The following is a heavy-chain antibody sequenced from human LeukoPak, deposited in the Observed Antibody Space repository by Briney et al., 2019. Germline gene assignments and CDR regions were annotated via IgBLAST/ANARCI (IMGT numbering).Heavy chain of an antibody. CDR1: GYTFTSYG. Sequence: GASVKVSCKASGYTFTSYGISWVRQAPGQGLEWMGWISAYNGDTNYAQKLQGRVTMTTDTSTSTAYMELRSLRSDDTAVYYCARDLLLEYSSSMAFDYWGQGTLVTVSS. V-gene: IGHV1-18*01. D-gene: IGHD6-6*01. J-gene: IGHJ4*02. CDR2: ISAYNGDT. CDR3: ARDLLLEYSSSMAFDY.